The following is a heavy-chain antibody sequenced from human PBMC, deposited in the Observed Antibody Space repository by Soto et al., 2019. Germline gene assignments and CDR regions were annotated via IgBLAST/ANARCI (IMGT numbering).Heavy chain of an antibody. D-gene: IGHD3-3*01. CDR1: GATFSTSS. V-gene: IGHV1-69*01. J-gene: IGHJ4*02. Sequence: QVQLEQSGAEVKKPGSSVKVSCKVSGATFSTSSISWVRQAPGQGLEWMGAIIPIFGTTNYAQEFQGRLTITAYESTRTAYMELTTLGSQDTALYFCARDNLEDIDLRGYCFGSWGQGTLVTVSS. CDR3: ARDNLEDIDLRGYCFGS. CDR2: IIPIFGTT.